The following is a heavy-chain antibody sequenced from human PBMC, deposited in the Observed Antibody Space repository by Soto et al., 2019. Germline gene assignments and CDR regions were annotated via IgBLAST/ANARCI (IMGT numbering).Heavy chain of an antibody. D-gene: IGHD3-9*01. Sequence: ASVKVSCKAAGYTFTTYYMHWVRQAPGQGLEWMGVIDPTHGSTTYAQKFQGRVTMTSDTSTNTVYMEVSSLKSDDAAVYYCARVSYDTTGYYDFWGQGTLVTVSS. CDR1: GYTFTTYY. CDR2: IDPTHGST. CDR3: ARVSYDTTGYYDF. V-gene: IGHV1-46*01. J-gene: IGHJ4*02.